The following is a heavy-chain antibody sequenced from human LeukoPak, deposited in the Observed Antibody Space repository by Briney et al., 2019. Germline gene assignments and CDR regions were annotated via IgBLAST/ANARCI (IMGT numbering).Heavy chain of an antibody. D-gene: IGHD6-13*01. CDR3: ARSPTAGYSSSDDAFDI. J-gene: IGHJ3*02. Sequence: SVKVSCKASGGTFSSYAISWVRQAPGQGLEWMGGIIPIFGTANYAQKFQGRVTITADESTSTAYMELSSLRSEDTAVNYCARSPTAGYSSSDDAFDIWGQGTMVTVSS. CDR2: IIPIFGTA. CDR1: GGTFSSYA. V-gene: IGHV1-69*13.